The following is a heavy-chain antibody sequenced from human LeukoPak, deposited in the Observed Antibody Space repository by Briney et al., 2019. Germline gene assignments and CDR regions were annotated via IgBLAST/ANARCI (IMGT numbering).Heavy chain of an antibody. D-gene: IGHD3-3*02. Sequence: PSETLSLTCTVSGASINNYYWSWLRQPAGKGLEWIGRIHGGGSTNYNPSLTSRVTVSIDTSKNQFSLKLSSMTAADTAVYYCARDLASPPYNWFDPWGQGTLVTVSS. CDR3: ARDLASPPYNWFDP. CDR1: GASINNYY. CDR2: IHGGGST. V-gene: IGHV4-4*07. J-gene: IGHJ5*02.